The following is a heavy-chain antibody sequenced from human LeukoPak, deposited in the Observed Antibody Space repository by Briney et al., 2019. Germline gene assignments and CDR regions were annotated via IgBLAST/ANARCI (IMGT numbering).Heavy chain of an antibody. CDR3: ARGSGSYYWY. J-gene: IGHJ4*02. V-gene: IGHV4-59*01. Sequence: SETLSLTCTVSGGSISSYYWSWIRQPPGKGPEWIGYIYYSGSTNYNPSLKSRVTISVDTSKNQFSLKLSSVTAADTAVYYCARGSGSYYWYWGQGTLVTVSS. D-gene: IGHD1-26*01. CDR2: IYYSGST. CDR1: GGSISSYY.